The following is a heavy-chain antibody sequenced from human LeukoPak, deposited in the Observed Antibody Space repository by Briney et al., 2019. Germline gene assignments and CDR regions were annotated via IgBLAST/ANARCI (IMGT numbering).Heavy chain of an antibody. Sequence: SETLSLTCAVYGGSFSGYYWSWIRQPPGKGLEWIGEINHSGSTNYNPSLKSRVTISVDTSKNQFSLKLSSVTAADTAVYYCARRGRFRPHWFDPWGQGTLVTVSS. J-gene: IGHJ5*02. V-gene: IGHV4-34*01. D-gene: IGHD3-3*01. CDR1: GGSFSGYY. CDR2: INHSGST. CDR3: ARRGRFRPHWFDP.